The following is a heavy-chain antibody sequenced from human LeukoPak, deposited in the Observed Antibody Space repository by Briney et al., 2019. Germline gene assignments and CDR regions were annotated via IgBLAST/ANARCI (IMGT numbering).Heavy chain of an antibody. CDR3: ARDFYCSRTSCYAPSFDY. D-gene: IGHD2-2*01. Sequence: GASVKVSCKASGYTFTGYYMHWVRQAPGQGLEWMGWINPNSGGTNYAQKFQGRVTMTRDTSISTAYIELNRLRSDDTAVYYCARDFYCSRTSCYAPSFDYWGQGTLVTVSS. CDR1: GYTFTGYY. J-gene: IGHJ4*02. CDR2: INPNSGGT. V-gene: IGHV1-2*02.